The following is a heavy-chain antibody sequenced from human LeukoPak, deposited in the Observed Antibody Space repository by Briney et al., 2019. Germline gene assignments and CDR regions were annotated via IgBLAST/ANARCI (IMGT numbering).Heavy chain of an antibody. V-gene: IGHV3-30*02. CDR2: IRYDGSNK. D-gene: IGHD6-13*01. CDR3: DRSAAGSLYYFDY. CDR1: GFTFSSYG. Sequence: GGSLRLSCAASGFTFSSYGMHWVRQAPGKGLEWVAFIRYDGSNKYYADSVKGRFTISRDNTKNTLYLQMNSLRAEDTAVYYCDRSAAGSLYYFDYWGQGTLVTVSS. J-gene: IGHJ4*02.